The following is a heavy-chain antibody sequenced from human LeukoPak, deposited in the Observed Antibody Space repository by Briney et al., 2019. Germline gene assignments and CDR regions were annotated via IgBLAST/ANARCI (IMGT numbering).Heavy chain of an antibody. V-gene: IGHV4-4*08. CDR2: ISNSVST. CDR1: GASISSYY. CDR3: VATERWLQWDY. J-gene: IGHJ4*02. D-gene: IGHD5-24*01. Sequence: SGTLSLTCTVSGASISSYYWSWIRQPPGKGLEWIAFISNSVSTNYNPSLKSRVTISIDTSRKQLSLRLSSVIAADTAVYYCVATERWLQWDYWGQGTLVTVSS.